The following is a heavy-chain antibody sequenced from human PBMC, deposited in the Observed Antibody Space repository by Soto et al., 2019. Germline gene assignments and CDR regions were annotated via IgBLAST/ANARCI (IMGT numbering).Heavy chain of an antibody. D-gene: IGHD3-22*01. CDR2: IIPIFGTA. Sequence: QVQLVQSGAEVQKPGSSVKVSCKASGGTFSSYAISWVRQAPGQGLEWMGGIIPIFGTANYAQKFQGRVTITADESTSTAYMELSSLRSEDTAVYYCAREPTRDYYDSSGYYNDAFDIWGQGTMVTVSS. J-gene: IGHJ3*02. CDR1: GGTFSSYA. CDR3: AREPTRDYYDSSGYYNDAFDI. V-gene: IGHV1-69*01.